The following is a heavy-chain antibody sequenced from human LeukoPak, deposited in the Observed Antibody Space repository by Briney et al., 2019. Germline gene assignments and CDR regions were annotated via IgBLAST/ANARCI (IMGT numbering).Heavy chain of an antibody. V-gene: IGHV3-74*01. CDR1: GFTFSSYW. J-gene: IGHJ6*03. Sequence: GRSLRLSCAASGFTFSSYWMHWVRQAPGKGLVWVSRINSDGSSTSYADSVKGRFTISRDNAKNTLYLQMNSLRAEDTAVYYCAKLGDVVVVAATHNYYYYMDVWGKGTTVTISS. D-gene: IGHD2-15*01. CDR3: AKLGDVVVVAATHNYYYYMDV. CDR2: INSDGSST.